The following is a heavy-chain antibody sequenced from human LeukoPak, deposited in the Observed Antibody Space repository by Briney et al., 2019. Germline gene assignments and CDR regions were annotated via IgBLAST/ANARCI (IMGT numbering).Heavy chain of an antibody. CDR2: IKEDGSEK. CDR3: ARLRSGYYFDY. D-gene: IGHD3-3*01. V-gene: IGHV3-7*03. Sequence: GGSLRLSCAASGFTYSHYWMSWVRQAPGKGLEWVAIIKEDGSEKYYVDSLKGRFTISRDSAKNSLYLQMNSLRAEDTAVYYCARLRSGYYFDYWGQGTLVTVSS. CDR1: GFTYSHYW. J-gene: IGHJ4*02.